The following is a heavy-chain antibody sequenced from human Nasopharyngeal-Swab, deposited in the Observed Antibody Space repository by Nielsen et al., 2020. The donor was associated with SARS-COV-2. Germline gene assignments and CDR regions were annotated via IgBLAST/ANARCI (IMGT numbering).Heavy chain of an antibody. CDR1: GDSIRFSNW. D-gene: IGHD1-26*01. V-gene: IGHV4-4*02. CDR2: IYYSGST. Sequence: SETLSLTCDVSGDSIRFSNWWSWIRQPPGKGLEWIGSIYYSGSTYYNPSLKSRVTISVDTSKNQFSLKLSSVTAADTAVYYCARVIVGADYFDYWGQGTLVTVSS. J-gene: IGHJ4*02. CDR3: ARVIVGADYFDY.